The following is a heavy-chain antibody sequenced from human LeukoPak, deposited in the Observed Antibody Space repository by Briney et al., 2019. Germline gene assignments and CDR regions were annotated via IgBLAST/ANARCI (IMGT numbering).Heavy chain of an antibody. Sequence: ASVKVSCKASGYTFTNYGFNWVRQARGQGLEWMGWISANTGDTNYAQNLQGRVTLTTDTSTSTAYVELRSLRLGDTAVYYCARGLDYWGQGTQVTVSS. CDR1: GYTFTNYG. CDR3: ARGLDY. V-gene: IGHV1-18*01. J-gene: IGHJ4*02. CDR2: ISANTGDT.